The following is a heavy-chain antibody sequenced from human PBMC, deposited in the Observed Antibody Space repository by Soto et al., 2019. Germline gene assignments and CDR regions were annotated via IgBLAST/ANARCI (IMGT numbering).Heavy chain of an antibody. CDR2: ISAYNGNT. D-gene: IGHD2-2*01. J-gene: IGHJ6*03. Sequence: ASVKVSCKASGYTFTSYGISWVRQAPGQGLEWMGWISAYNGNTNYAQKLQGRVTMTTDTFTSTAYMELRSLRSDDTGVYYCEREPQYCSRTSCYAGYYYYYYMDVWGKGTTVTVSS. V-gene: IGHV1-18*01. CDR3: EREPQYCSRTSCYAGYYYYYYMDV. CDR1: GYTFTSYG.